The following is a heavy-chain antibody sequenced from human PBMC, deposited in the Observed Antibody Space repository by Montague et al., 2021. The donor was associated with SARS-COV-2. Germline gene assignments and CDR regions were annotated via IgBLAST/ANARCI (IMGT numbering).Heavy chain of an antibody. J-gene: IGHJ6*02. CDR2: ISSSGSTI. D-gene: IGHD3-10*01. CDR3: ARDLGFGESLVAYYYYYGMDV. V-gene: IGHV3-48*03. Sequence: SLRLSCAASGFTFSSYEMNWVRQAPGKGLEWVSYISSSGSTIYYADSVKGRFTISRDNAKNSLYLQMNSLRAEDTAVYYCARDLGFGESLVAYYYYYGMDVWGQGTTVTVSS. CDR1: GFTFSSYE.